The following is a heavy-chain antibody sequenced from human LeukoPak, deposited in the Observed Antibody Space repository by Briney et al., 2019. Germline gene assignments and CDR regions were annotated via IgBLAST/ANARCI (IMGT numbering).Heavy chain of an antibody. CDR1: GXSFXTYW. CDR2: IWPGDSDT. Sequence: LXIXXKXXGXSFXTYWIGWVRQLPGKGLEWMGIIWPGDSDTRYSPSFQGQVTISADKSINTAYLQWSSLKASDTAMYYCARHNGYNFDNWFGPWGQGTLVTVSS. V-gene: IGHV5-51*01. J-gene: IGHJ5*02. D-gene: IGHD5-24*01. CDR3: ARHNGYNFDNWFGP.